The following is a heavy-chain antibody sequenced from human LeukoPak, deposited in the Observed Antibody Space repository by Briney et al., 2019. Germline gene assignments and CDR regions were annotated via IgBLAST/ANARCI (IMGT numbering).Heavy chain of an antibody. Sequence: PSETLSLTCTVSGASVSSGRHYWTWIRQPAGKGLHWIGRIYTSAHTTYDPSLESRVAISMDTSKNQFSMKLTSVPAADTAVYYCARLSGYYDSSPEVWGQGTLVAVSS. J-gene: IGHJ4*02. V-gene: IGHV4-61*02. D-gene: IGHD3-22*01. CDR1: GASVSSGRHY. CDR3: ARLSGYYDSSPEV. CDR2: IYTSAHT.